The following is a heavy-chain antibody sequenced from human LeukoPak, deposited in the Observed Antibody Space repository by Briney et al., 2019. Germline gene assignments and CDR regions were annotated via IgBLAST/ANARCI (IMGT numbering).Heavy chain of an antibody. D-gene: IGHD6-19*01. V-gene: IGHV3-7*01. CDR1: GFTFSSYW. J-gene: IGHJ3*02. Sequence: GGSPRLSCAASGFTFSSYWMSWVRQAPGKGLEWVANIKQDGSEKYYVDSVKGRFTISRDNAKNSLYLQMNSLRAEDTAVYYCARVRYNSVYDAFDIWGQGTMVTVSS. CDR2: IKQDGSEK. CDR3: ARVRYNSVYDAFDI.